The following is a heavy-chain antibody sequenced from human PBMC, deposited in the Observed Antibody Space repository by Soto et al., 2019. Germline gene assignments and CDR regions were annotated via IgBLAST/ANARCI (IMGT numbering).Heavy chain of an antibody. CDR2: IYYSGST. D-gene: IGHD3-22*01. CDR1: GGSISSGDYY. J-gene: IGHJ4*02. Sequence: LSLTCTVSGGSISSGDYYWSWIRQPPGKGLEWIGYIYYSGSTYYNPSLKSRVTISVDTSKNQFSLKLSSVTAADTAVYYCARDAHYYDSSGYYYRLRYYFDYWGQGTLVTVSS. CDR3: ARDAHYYDSSGYYYRLRYYFDY. V-gene: IGHV4-30-4*01.